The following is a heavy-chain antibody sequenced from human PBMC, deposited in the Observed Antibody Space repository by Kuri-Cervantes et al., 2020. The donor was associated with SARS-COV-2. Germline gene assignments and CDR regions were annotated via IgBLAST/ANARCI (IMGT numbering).Heavy chain of an antibody. CDR1: GYTFTSYG. J-gene: IGHJ4*02. CDR3: ATTSGYCSGGSCHGNY. Sequence: ASVKVSCKASGYTFTSYGISWVRQAPGQGLEWMGWISAYNGNTNYAQKFQGRVTITRDTSASTAYMELSSLRSEDTAVYYCATTSGYCSGGSCHGNYWGQGTLVTVSS. D-gene: IGHD2-15*01. CDR2: ISAYNGNT. V-gene: IGHV1-18*01.